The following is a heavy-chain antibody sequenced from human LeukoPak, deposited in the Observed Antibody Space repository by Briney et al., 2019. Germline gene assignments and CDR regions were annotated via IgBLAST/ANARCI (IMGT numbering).Heavy chain of an antibody. J-gene: IGHJ6*03. CDR2: INHSGST. CDR1: GGSFSGYY. D-gene: IGHD1-26*01. CDR3: ARGISGSYWGYSYYMDV. Sequence: PSETLSLTCAVYGGSFSGYYWSWIRQPPGEGREWRGEINHSGSTNYNPSLKSRVTISVDPSKNQFSLKLSSVTAADTAVYYCARGISGSYWGYSYYMDVWGKGTTVTVSS. V-gene: IGHV4-34*01.